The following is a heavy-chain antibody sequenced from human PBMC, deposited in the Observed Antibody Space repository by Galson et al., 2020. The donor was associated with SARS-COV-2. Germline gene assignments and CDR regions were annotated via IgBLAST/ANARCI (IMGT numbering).Heavy chain of an antibody. J-gene: IGHJ5*02. V-gene: IGHV3-30-3*01. CDR2: ISYDGSNK. D-gene: IGHD3-10*01. CDR3: ARAGSGSYYNWFDP. Sequence: GGSLRLSCAASGFTFSSYAMHWVRQAPGKGLEWVAVISYDGSNKYYADSVKGRFTISRDNSKNTLYLQMNSLRAEDTAVYYCARAGSGSYYNWFDPWGQGTLVTVSS. CDR1: GFTFSSYA.